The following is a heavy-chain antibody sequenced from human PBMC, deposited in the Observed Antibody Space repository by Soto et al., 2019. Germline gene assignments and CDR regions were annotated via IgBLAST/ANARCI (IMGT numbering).Heavy chain of an antibody. Sequence: EVQLVESGGGLVKPGESLRLSCAASGFTFRTYSMNWVRQAPGKGLEWVSLISSSSCYIYYADSLKGRFTISRDNAKNSLYLEMNNLRAEDTAVYYCARFVSATAINDHWGQGTLVTVSS. D-gene: IGHD2-21*02. CDR2: ISSSSCYI. CDR3: ARFVSATAINDH. J-gene: IGHJ4*02. V-gene: IGHV3-21*01. CDR1: GFTFRTYS.